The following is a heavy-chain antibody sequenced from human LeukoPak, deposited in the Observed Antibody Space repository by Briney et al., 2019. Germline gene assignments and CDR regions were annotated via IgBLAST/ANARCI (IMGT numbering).Heavy chain of an antibody. CDR2: IYTSGST. CDR1: GRSISSGSYY. D-gene: IGHD3-10*01. Sequence: SETLSLTCTVSGRSISSGSYYWSWIRQPAGKGLEWIGRIYTSGSTNYNPSLKSRVTMSVDTSKNQFSLKLSSVTAADTAVYYCAREVEWFGELLRNWFDPWGQGTLVTVSS. J-gene: IGHJ5*02. CDR3: AREVEWFGELLRNWFDP. V-gene: IGHV4-61*02.